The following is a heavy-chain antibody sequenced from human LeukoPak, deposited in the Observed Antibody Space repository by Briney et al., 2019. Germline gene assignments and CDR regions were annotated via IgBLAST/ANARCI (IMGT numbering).Heavy chain of an antibody. Sequence: GGSLRLSCAASGFTFSSYAMSWVRQAPGKGLEWVSAISGSGGSTYYADSVKGRFTISRDNSKNTLYLQMNSLRAEDTAVYYCAKWGDSSSWYSLDYWGQGTLVTASS. CDR2: ISGSGGST. CDR3: AKWGDSSSWYSLDY. V-gene: IGHV3-23*01. J-gene: IGHJ4*02. CDR1: GFTFSSYA. D-gene: IGHD6-13*01.